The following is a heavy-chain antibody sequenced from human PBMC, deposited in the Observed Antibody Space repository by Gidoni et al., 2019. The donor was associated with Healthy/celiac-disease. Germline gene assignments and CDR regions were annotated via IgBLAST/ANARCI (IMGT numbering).Heavy chain of an antibody. J-gene: IGHJ4*02. CDR2: IIPILGIA. V-gene: IGHV1-69*02. Sequence: QVQLVQSGAEVKKPGSSVKVYCKASGGTFSSYTISWVRQAPGQGLEWMGRIIPILGIANYAQKFQGRVTITADKSTSTAYMELSSLRSEDTAVYYCARVFYGDFKGYWGQGTLVTVSS. D-gene: IGHD4-17*01. CDR3: ARVFYGDFKGY. CDR1: GGTFSSYT.